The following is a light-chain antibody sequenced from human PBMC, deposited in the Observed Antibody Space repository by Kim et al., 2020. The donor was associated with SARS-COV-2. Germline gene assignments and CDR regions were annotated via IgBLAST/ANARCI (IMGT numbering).Light chain of an antibody. CDR1: STDIGAYEY. CDR2: DVN. Sequence: QSVLTQPASVSGSPGQSIAVSCTGTSTDIGAYEYVCWYQQHPGRAPKLLIWDVNNRPSGISDRFSGSKSGNTASLTISGLQTEDEADYYCTSHSSTNTLLFGTGTKVTVL. J-gene: IGLJ1*01. V-gene: IGLV2-14*03. CDR3: TSHSSTNTLL.